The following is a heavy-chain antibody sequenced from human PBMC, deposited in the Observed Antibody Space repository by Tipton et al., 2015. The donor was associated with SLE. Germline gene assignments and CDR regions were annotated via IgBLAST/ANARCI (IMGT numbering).Heavy chain of an antibody. V-gene: IGHV4-61*02. J-gene: IGHJ1*01. CDR2: IYTSGST. CDR3: ARDEGGSDAEYFQH. CDR1: GCSISSGSYY. Sequence: TLSLTCTVSGCSISSGSYYWRWIRQPAGKGLEWIGRIYTSGSTNYNPSLKSRVTISVDTSKNQFSLKLSSVTAADTAVYYCARDEGGSDAEYFQHWGQGTLVTVSS. D-gene: IGHD1-26*01.